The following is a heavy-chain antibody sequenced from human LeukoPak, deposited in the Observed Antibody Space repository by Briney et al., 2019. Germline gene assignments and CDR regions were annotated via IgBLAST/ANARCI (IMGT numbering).Heavy chain of an antibody. Sequence: KPSETLSLTCTVSGXSITRYYWSWIRQPPGKGLVWIGYIYHSGSTNYNPSLKSRVTMSIDTSKNQFSLKLSSLTAADTAVYYCARLYSSGWTSDYWGQGTLVTVSS. CDR3: ARLYSSGWTSDY. V-gene: IGHV4-59*08. J-gene: IGHJ4*02. CDR1: GXSITRYY. D-gene: IGHD6-19*01. CDR2: IYHSGST.